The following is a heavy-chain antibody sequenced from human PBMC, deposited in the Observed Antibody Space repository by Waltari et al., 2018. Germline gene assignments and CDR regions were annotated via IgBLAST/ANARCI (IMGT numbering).Heavy chain of an antibody. V-gene: IGHV3-33*01. CDR3: GRDARLLNWSYELDV. D-gene: IGHD1-1*01. CDR1: GFSFSEYG. CDR2: IRYDGSNT. Sequence: QVQLVESGGGVVQPGTSLRLSCAACGFSFSEYGMHWVRQAPGKGLEWVAVIRYDGSNTYYADSVKGRFTISRDNSENTVYLQMNGLRAEDTAVYFCGRDARLLNWSYELDVWGQGTTVTVSS. J-gene: IGHJ6*02.